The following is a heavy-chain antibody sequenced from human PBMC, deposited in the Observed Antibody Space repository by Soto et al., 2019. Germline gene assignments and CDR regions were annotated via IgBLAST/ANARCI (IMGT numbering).Heavy chain of an antibody. CDR3: PCPTQDSGDRAYDY. J-gene: IGHJ4*01. CDR2: IDPSDSYT. V-gene: IGHV5-10-1*01. Sequence: PGESLKISCQGSGYTFTTYWITWVRQMPGRGLEWMGRIDPSDSYTNYSPSFQGHVTISADKSTNTAYLEWRSLKASDSAIYYCPCPTQDSGDRAYDYWGQGTLVTVS. D-gene: IGHD2-21*02. CDR1: GYTFTTYW.